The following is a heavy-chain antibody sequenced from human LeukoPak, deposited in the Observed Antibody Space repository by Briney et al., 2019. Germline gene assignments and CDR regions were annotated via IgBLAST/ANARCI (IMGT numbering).Heavy chain of an antibody. D-gene: IGHD1-14*01. CDR2: INHSGST. Sequence: SETLSLTCAVYGGSFSGYYWSWIRQPPGKGLEWIGEINHSGSTNYNPSLKSRVTISVDTSKNQFSLKLSSVTAADTAVYYCARHKEASGYYYYGMDVWGQGTTVTVSS. CDR3: ARHKEASGYYYYGMDV. J-gene: IGHJ6*02. V-gene: IGHV4-34*01. CDR1: GGSFSGYY.